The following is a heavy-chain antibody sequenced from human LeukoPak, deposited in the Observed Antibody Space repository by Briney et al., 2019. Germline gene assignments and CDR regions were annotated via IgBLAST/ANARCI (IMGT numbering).Heavy chain of an antibody. J-gene: IGHJ4*02. CDR2: ISYDGSNK. V-gene: IGHV3-30*04. D-gene: IGHD3-22*01. Sequence: GGSLRLSCAASKFTFSSYTMYWVRQAPGKGLEWVAIISYDGSNKYYADSVKGRSTISRDNSKNTLYLQMNSLRAEDTAVYYCAKDVKNGATSGYLVYWGQGTLVTISS. CDR3: AKDVKNGATSGYLVY. CDR1: KFTFSSYT.